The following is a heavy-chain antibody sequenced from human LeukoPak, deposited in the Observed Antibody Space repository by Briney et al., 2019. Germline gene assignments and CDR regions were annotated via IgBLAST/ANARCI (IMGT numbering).Heavy chain of an antibody. V-gene: IGHV4-39*07. CDR3: ARRSTAGTLKISAFDI. CDR1: GCSISSSSYY. J-gene: IGHJ3*02. D-gene: IGHD1-1*01. CDR2: IYYSGST. Sequence: PSETLSLTCTVSGCSISSSSYYWGWIRQPPGKGLEWIGSIYYSGSTYYNPSLKSRVTISVDTSKNQFSLKLSSVTAADTAVYYCARRSTAGTLKISAFDIWGQGTMVTVSS.